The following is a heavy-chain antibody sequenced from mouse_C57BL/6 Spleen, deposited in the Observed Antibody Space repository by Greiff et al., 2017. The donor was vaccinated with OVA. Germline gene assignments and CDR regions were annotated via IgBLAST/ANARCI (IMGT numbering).Heavy chain of an antibody. CDR3: ASYYDYEWFAY. V-gene: IGHV2-2*01. J-gene: IGHJ3*01. CDR2: IWTGGST. D-gene: IGHD2-4*01. CDR1: GFSLTSYG. Sequence: VQLQQSGPGLVQPSQSLSITCTVSGFSLTSYGVHWVRQSPGKGLEWLGVIWTGGSTDYNAAFISRLSISKDNSKSQVFFKMNSLQADDTAIYYCASYYDYEWFAYWGQGTLVTVSA.